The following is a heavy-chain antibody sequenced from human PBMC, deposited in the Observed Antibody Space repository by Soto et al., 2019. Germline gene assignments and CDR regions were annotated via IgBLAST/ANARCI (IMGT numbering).Heavy chain of an antibody. D-gene: IGHD2-21*02. Sequence: GESLKISCETSGYSFTNFWISWVRQMPGKGLEWMGRIESSDSYTNYSPSFQGHVTFSADESINTAYLPWSSLKASDTAMYYCERHRHRDSPCLVVTTMELDYWAQGTLVTVSS. CDR1: GYSFTNFW. CDR2: IESSDSYT. V-gene: IGHV5-10-1*01. J-gene: IGHJ4*02. CDR3: ERHRHRDSPCLVVTTMELDY.